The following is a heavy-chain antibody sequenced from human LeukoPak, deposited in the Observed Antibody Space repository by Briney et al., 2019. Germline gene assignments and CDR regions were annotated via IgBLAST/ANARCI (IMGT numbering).Heavy chain of an antibody. CDR3: AHRRTGTTGGVFDY. Sequence: VSGPTLVNPTQTLTLTCTFSGFSLSTTGVGVVWIRQPPGKALEWLALIYWDDDKRYSPSLKSRLTVTKDTSKNQVVLTMTNMDPVDTATYYCAHRRTGTTGGVFDYWGQGTLVTVSS. J-gene: IGHJ4*02. V-gene: IGHV2-5*02. CDR1: GFSLSTTGVG. D-gene: IGHD1-1*01. CDR2: IYWDDDK.